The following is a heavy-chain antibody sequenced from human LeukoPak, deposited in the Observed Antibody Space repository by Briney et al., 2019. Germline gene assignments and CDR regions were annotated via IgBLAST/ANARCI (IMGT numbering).Heavy chain of an antibody. Sequence: GGSLRLSCAASGFTFSSYGMHWVRQAPGKGLEWVAVISYDGSNKYYADSVKGRFTISRDNSKNTLYLQMNSLRAEDTAVYYCARQLLPATGDAFDIWGQGTMVTVSS. CDR3: ARQLLPATGDAFDI. V-gene: IGHV3-30*03. CDR1: GFTFSSYG. D-gene: IGHD2-2*01. CDR2: ISYDGSNK. J-gene: IGHJ3*02.